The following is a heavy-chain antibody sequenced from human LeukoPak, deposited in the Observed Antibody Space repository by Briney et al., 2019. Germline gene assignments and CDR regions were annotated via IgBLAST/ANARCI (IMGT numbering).Heavy chain of an antibody. CDR2: IFPGDSDT. J-gene: IGHJ3*02. CDR1: GYNFTTYW. V-gene: IGHV5-51*01. CDR3: ARRDYGGTSAAFDI. D-gene: IGHD4-23*01. Sequence: HWESLKISCKGSGYNFTTYWVAWVRHMPGKGLEWMGIIFPGDSDTRYRPSFQGQVTISADKSISTAYLQWSSLKASDTAMYYCARRDYGGTSAAFDIWGQGTMVTVSS.